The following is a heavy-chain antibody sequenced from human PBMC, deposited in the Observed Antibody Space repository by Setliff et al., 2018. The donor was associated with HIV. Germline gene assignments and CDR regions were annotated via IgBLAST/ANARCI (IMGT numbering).Heavy chain of an antibody. D-gene: IGHD5-12*01. V-gene: IGHV4-59*01. CDR2: IYYSGST. CDR3: ARDRLDGYNSGFDY. Sequence: SETLSLTCTVSGGSSISYYWSWIRQPPGKGLEWIGYIYYSGSTTYNPSLKSRVTISVDTSKNQFSLKLSSVTAADTAVYYCARDRLDGYNSGFDYWGQGTLVTVSS. CDR1: GGSSISYY. J-gene: IGHJ4*02.